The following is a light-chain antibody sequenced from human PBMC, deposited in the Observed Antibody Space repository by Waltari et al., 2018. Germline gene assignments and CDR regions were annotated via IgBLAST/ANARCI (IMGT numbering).Light chain of an antibody. CDR3: QQYYSSSYS. V-gene: IGKV4-1*01. CDR2: RAS. J-gene: IGKJ2*03. Sequence: DSLAVSLGERATINCKSSQSVLYSANNENYLAWYQQRPGQPPKLLIYRASIREDGVPDRFSGSGSGTDFTLTIDSLQAEDVAVYYCQQYYSSSYSFGQGTRLEIK. CDR1: QSVLYSANNENY.